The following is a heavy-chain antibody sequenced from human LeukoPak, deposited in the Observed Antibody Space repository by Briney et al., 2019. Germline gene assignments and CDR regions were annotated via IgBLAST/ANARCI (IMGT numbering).Heavy chain of an antibody. CDR1: GGSFSGYY. J-gene: IGHJ4*02. CDR2: INHSGST. V-gene: IGHV4-34*01. D-gene: IGHD5-24*01. CDR3: ARDFRGPLLGDGYNLGGDYYFDY. Sequence: TSETLSLTCAVYGGSFSGYYWSWIRQPPGKGLEWIGEINHSGSTNYNPSLKSRVPISVDTSKNQFSLKLSSVTAADTAVYYCARDFRGPLLGDGYNLGGDYYFDYWGQGTLVTVSS.